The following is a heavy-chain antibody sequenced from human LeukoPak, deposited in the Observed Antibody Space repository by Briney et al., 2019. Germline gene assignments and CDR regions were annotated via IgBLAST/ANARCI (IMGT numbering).Heavy chain of an antibody. CDR1: GFTFSDYG. CDR3: AKHKENYGDSCLDDY. D-gene: IGHD4-17*01. CDR2: IWYDGTNK. J-gene: IGHJ4*02. Sequence: GGSLRLSCTASGFTFSDYGMHWVRQPPGKGLEWVAIIWYDGTNKNYADSVKGRLTISRDNSKNTLYLQMNSLRAEDTAVYYCAKHKENYGDSCLDDYWGQGTLVTVSS. V-gene: IGHV3-33*06.